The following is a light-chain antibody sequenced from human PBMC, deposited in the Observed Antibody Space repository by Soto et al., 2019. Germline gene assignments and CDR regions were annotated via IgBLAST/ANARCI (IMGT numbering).Light chain of an antibody. CDR2: DNN. Sequence: QSVLTQPPSMSAAPGQKVTISCSGSSSNIGNNFVSWYQQIPGTAPKLLIYDNNNRPSGIPDRFSGSKSGTSAALGITGLQTGDEADYYCGTWDDSLSGVVFGGGTKVTVL. J-gene: IGLJ2*01. CDR1: SSNIGNNF. V-gene: IGLV1-51*01. CDR3: GTWDDSLSGVV.